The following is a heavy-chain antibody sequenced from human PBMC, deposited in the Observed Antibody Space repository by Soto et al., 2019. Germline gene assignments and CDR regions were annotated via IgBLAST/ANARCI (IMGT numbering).Heavy chain of an antibody. CDR1: GGSVSSYY. CDR2: IYSSGST. Sequence: QVQLQESGPGLVKPSETLSLTCTVSGGSVSSYYWSWIRQPPGKGLEWIGYIYSSGSTNYNPSLKSRVTISIDTSKNQFSLKLSSVTAADTAVYYCARVGCSDTSCKGTFDYRGQGTLVTVSS. V-gene: IGHV4-59*02. J-gene: IGHJ4*02. D-gene: IGHD2-2*01. CDR3: ARVGCSDTSCKGTFDY.